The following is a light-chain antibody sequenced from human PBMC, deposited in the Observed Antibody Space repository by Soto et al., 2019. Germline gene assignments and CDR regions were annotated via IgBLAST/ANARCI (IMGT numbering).Light chain of an antibody. CDR1: QSISAW. CDR3: QQYNIDASWT. Sequence: DIQMTQSPSTLSASIGDRVTITCRASQSISAWLAWYQQKPGKAPKLLIYKASTLESGVPSRFSGSGSGTEFTLTISSLQPDDFATYYCQQYNIDASWTFGQGTRVQIK. CDR2: KAS. V-gene: IGKV1-5*03. J-gene: IGKJ1*01.